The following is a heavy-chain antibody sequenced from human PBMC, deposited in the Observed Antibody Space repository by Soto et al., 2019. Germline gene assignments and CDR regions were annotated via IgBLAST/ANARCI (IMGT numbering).Heavy chain of an antibody. J-gene: IGHJ3*02. D-gene: IGHD1-7*01. CDR1: GFTFSSYS. Sequence: GGSLRLSCSASGFTFSSYSIHWVRQAPGKGLEYVSSIGTNGGSTFYADSVKGRFTISRDNSKNTLYLQMNSLRDEDTAEYYCAKDTNWTYGVGAFDIWGQGTMVTVSS. CDR3: AKDTNWTYGVGAFDI. CDR2: IGTNGGST. V-gene: IGHV3-64D*06.